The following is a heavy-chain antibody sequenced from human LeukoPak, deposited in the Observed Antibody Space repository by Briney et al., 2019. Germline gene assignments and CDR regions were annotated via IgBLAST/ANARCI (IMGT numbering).Heavy chain of an antibody. V-gene: IGHV3-30*18. CDR2: ISFDATNK. Sequence: GGSLRLSCAASGSTFSSYGMHWVRQAPGKGLEWVAVISFDATNKYYADSVKGRFTISRDNSKNTLYLQMNSLRAEDTAVYYCAKDPRASSAYYYDRLGYWGQGTLVTVSS. D-gene: IGHD3-22*01. CDR1: GSTFSSYG. CDR3: AKDPRASSAYYYDRLGY. J-gene: IGHJ4*02.